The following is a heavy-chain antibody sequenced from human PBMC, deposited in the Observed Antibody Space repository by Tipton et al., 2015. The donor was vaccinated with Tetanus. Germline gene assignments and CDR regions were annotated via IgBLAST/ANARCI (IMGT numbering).Heavy chain of an antibody. CDR2: IFYSGRT. CDR3: ARAGGGSWGNFDY. Sequence: TLSLTCNVSGASMIGGGYFWSWVRQHPGKGLEWIGHIFYSGRTEYTPSLRGRVTISVDTAKNQFSLKLTSVTAADTAVYYCARAGGGSWGNFDYWGQGTLVTVSS. D-gene: IGHD6-13*01. J-gene: IGHJ4*02. CDR1: GASMIGGGYF. V-gene: IGHV4-31*03.